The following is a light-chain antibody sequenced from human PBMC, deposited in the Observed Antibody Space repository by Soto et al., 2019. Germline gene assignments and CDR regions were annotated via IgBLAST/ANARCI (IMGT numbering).Light chain of an antibody. Sequence: EIVLTQSPGTLSLSPGERATLSCRARQSVSSSYLAWYQQKPGQAPRLLIYGASSRATGIPDRFSGSGSGTDFTLTISRLEPEDFAVYYCQQYGSSPPRYTFGQGTKLEIK. CDR1: QSVSSSY. CDR2: GAS. CDR3: QQYGSSPPRYT. V-gene: IGKV3-20*01. J-gene: IGKJ2*01.